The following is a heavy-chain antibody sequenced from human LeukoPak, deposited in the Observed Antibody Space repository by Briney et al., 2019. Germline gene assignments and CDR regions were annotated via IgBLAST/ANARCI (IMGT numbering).Heavy chain of an antibody. V-gene: IGHV4-38-2*02. J-gene: IGHJ6*02. CDR2: IYHSGST. Sequence: PSETLSLTCTVSGYSISSGYYWGWIRQPPGKGLEWIGSIYHSGSTYYNPSLKSRVTISVDTSKNQFSLKLSSVTAADTAVYYCARAGRGVITRGGRYYYGMDVWGQGTTVTVSS. CDR1: GYSISSGYY. D-gene: IGHD3-10*01. CDR3: ARAGRGVITRGGRYYYGMDV.